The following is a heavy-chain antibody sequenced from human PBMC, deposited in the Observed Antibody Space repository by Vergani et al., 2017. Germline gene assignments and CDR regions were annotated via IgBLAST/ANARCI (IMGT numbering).Heavy chain of an antibody. CDR2: IYYSGST. CDR3: ARHQIAAAVSDY. D-gene: IGHD6-13*01. CDR1: GGSISSSSYY. Sequence: QLQLQESGPGLVKPSETLSLTCTVSGGSISSSSYYWGWIRQPPGKGLEWIGSIYYSGSTYSNPSLKSRVTISVDTSKNQFSLKLSSVTAADTAVYYCARHQIAAAVSDYWGQGTLVTVSS. J-gene: IGHJ4*02. V-gene: IGHV4-39*01.